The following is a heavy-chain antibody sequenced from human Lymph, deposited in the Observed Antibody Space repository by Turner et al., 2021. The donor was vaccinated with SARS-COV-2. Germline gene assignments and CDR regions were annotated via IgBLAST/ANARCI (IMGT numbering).Heavy chain of an antibody. CDR2: IYYRGST. D-gene: IGHD2-21*02. J-gene: IGHJ5*02. V-gene: IGHV4-59*01. CDR1: GCSMNSNY. CDR3: ARETVNNWVDP. Sequence: QVQLQESGPRLVKPLETLSLTCTFSGCSMNSNYWSWIRQPPGKRLEWIGYIYYRGSTNYNPSLKSRVTISVDTSKNQFSLKLTSVTAADTAIYYCARETVNNWVDPWGQGILVTVSS.